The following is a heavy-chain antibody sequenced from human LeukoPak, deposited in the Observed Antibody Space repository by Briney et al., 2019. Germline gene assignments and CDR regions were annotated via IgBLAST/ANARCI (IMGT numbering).Heavy chain of an antibody. CDR3: AQGRDGYNPFDY. CDR2: INSDGDST. J-gene: IGHJ4*02. Sequence: GGSLRLSCAASGFTFSSYTMTWVRQAPGKRLDWVSSINSDGDSTYFAHSVKGRFTISRDNSKNTVHLLLNRLRAEDTAVYYCAQGRDGYNPFDYWGQGTLVTVSS. CDR1: GFTFSSYT. D-gene: IGHD5-24*01. V-gene: IGHV3-23*01.